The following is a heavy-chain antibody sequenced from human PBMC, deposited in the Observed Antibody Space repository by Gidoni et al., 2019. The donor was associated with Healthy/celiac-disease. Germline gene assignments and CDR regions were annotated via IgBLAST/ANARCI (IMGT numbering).Heavy chain of an antibody. CDR1: GFTFSSYW. Sequence: EVQLVESGGGLVQPGGSLRLSCAASGFTFSSYWMHWVRQAPGKGLVWVSRINSDGSSTSYADSVKGRFTISRDNAKNTLYLQMNSLRAEDTAVYYCARAEQWLRTDYYGMDVWGQGTTVTVSS. V-gene: IGHV3-74*01. CDR2: INSDGSST. D-gene: IGHD6-19*01. CDR3: ARAEQWLRTDYYGMDV. J-gene: IGHJ6*02.